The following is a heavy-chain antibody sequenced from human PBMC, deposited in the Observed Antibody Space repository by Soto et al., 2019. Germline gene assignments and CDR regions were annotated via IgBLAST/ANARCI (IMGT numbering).Heavy chain of an antibody. CDR2: ISYDGSNK. CDR3: ARDQTGITTAGGGRIDH. CDR1: GFTFSSYG. Sequence: GGSLRLSCAASGFTFSSYGMHWVRQAPGKGLEWVAVISYDGSNKYYADSVKGRFTISRDNSKNTLYLQMSGLTPEDTAFYYCARDQTGITTAGGGRIDHWGQGTLVTVSS. V-gene: IGHV3-30*03. J-gene: IGHJ4*02. D-gene: IGHD6-13*01.